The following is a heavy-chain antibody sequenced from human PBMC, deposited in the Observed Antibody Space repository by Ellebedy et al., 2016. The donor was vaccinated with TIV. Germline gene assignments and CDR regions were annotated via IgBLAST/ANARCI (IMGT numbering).Heavy chain of an antibody. CDR1: GGSISNYY. CDR3: ASHMVRESTWFDP. D-gene: IGHD3-10*01. V-gene: IGHV4-59*08. Sequence: MPSETLSLTCTVSGGSISNYYWNWIRQPPGKGLEWIGDIYYSGSTNYDPSLKSRVTISVEVPKNQFSLKLNSVTAADTAVYYCASHMVRESTWFDPWGQGTLVTVSS. J-gene: IGHJ5*02. CDR2: IYYSGST.